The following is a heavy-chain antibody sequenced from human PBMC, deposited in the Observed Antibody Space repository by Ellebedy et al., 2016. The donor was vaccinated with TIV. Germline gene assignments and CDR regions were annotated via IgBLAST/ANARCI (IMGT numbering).Heavy chain of an antibody. Sequence: GESLKISCAASGFTFSSYWMHWVRQAPGKGLVWVSRINSDGSSTSYADSVKGRFTISRDNAKNTLYLQMNSLRAEDTAVYYCASLDGDYFYWGQGTLVTVSS. CDR1: GFTFSSYW. CDR3: ASLDGDYFY. J-gene: IGHJ4*02. V-gene: IGHV3-74*01. D-gene: IGHD4-17*01. CDR2: INSDGSST.